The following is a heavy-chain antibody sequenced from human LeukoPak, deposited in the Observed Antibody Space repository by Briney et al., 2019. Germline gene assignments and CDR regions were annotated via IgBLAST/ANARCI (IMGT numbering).Heavy chain of an antibody. Sequence: PSQTLSLICAVSGGSISSGAYSWSWIRQPPGKGLEWIGYIYHSGSTYYNPSLKSRVTISVDRSKNQFSLKLSSVTAADTAVYYCAREPFSRGNSYGTGAFDIWGQGTMVTVSS. CDR2: IYHSGST. CDR3: AREPFSRGNSYGTGAFDI. J-gene: IGHJ3*02. V-gene: IGHV4-30-2*01. CDR1: GGSISSGAYS. D-gene: IGHD5-18*01.